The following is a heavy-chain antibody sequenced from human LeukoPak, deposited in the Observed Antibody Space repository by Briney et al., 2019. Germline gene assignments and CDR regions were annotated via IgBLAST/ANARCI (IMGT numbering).Heavy chain of an antibody. V-gene: IGHV4-34*01. CDR3: ARGLIAVAGFDY. CDR2: INHSGST. D-gene: IGHD6-19*01. Sequence: SETLSLTRAVYGGSFSGYYWSWIRQPPGKGLEWIGEINHSGSTNYNPSLKSRVTISVDTSKNQFSLKLSSVTAADTAVYYCARGLIAVAGFDYWGQGTLVTVSS. J-gene: IGHJ4*02. CDR1: GGSFSGYY.